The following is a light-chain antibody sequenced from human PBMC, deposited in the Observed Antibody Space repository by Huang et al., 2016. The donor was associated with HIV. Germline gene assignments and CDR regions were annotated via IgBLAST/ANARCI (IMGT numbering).Light chain of an antibody. V-gene: IGKV3-15*01. CDR2: CAS. J-gene: IGKJ1*01. CDR1: QSVSTK. Sequence: EIVMTQSPATLSVSPGERATLSCRARQSVSTKLAWYRQKPGQAPRLLIYCASTRATGVPARFSGSGSGTEFTLTISSLQSEDFGVYYCQQYNNWPPWTFGQGTKVEIK. CDR3: QQYNNWPPWT.